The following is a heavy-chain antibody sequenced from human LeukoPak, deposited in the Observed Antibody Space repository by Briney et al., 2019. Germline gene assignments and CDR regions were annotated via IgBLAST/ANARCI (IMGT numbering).Heavy chain of an antibody. CDR3: TRDRYSSGWYSTWFDP. D-gene: IGHD6-13*01. V-gene: IGHV1-69*05. CDR1: GGSIRNYA. CDR2: IIPSSATL. Sequence: ASVKVSCKASGGSIRNYAISWVRQGPGQGLEWVGGIIPSSATLQYAEKFQGRVTMTTDEFTNTAYMELTRLRSEDTAIYYCTRDRYSSGWYSTWFDPWGQGTLVTVSS. J-gene: IGHJ5*02.